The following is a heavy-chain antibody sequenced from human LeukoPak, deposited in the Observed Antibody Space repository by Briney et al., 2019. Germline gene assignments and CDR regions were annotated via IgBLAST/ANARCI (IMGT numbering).Heavy chain of an antibody. CDR1: GFTFSTYA. V-gene: IGHV3-23*01. CDR2: VNGGGTNT. CDR3: ARARGATVVSMYFDY. Sequence: PGGSLRLSCAASGFTFSTYAMSWVRQAPGKGLEWVSGVNGGGTNTYYADSVRGRFTISRDNSKNTLFLQMNSLRDEDTAVYYCARARGATVVSMYFDYWGQGSPVTVSS. J-gene: IGHJ4*02. D-gene: IGHD4-23*01.